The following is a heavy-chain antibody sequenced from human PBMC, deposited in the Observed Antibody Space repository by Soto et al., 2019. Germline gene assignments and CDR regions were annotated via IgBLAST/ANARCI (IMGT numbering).Heavy chain of an antibody. CDR2: ISWDGDST. J-gene: IGHJ4*02. Sequence: GGSLRLSCAASGVTFEDYSMHWVRQAPGKGLEWVSLISWDGDSTYYADSVKGRFTISRDNSKKMLSLQMNSLRAEDTAVYYCAKALWFGVVLSGGYFDYWGQGTLVTVSS. V-gene: IGHV3-43*01. D-gene: IGHD3-10*01. CDR1: GVTFEDYS. CDR3: AKALWFGVVLSGGYFDY.